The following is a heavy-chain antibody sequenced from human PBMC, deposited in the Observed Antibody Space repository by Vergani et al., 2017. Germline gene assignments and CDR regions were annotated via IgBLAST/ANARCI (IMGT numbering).Heavy chain of an antibody. V-gene: IGHV3-11*01. CDR3: ARDRDGYSSGWYAS. D-gene: IGHD6-19*01. Sequence: QVQLVESGGGFVKPGGSLRLSCAASGFTFSDYYMSWIRQAPGKGLEWVSYISIGGSTIYYADSVKGRFPIARDNAKNSLYLQMNSRRAEDTAVYYCARDRDGYSSGWYASWGQGTMVTVSS. J-gene: IGHJ3*01. CDR1: GFTFSDYY. CDR2: ISIGGSTI.